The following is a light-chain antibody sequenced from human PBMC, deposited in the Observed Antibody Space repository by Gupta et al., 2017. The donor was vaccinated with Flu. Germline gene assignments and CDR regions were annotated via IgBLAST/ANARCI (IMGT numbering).Light chain of an antibody. CDR1: QSVTSS. J-gene: IGKJ1*01. V-gene: IGKV3-15*01. CDR3: QQYNNWPPS. Sequence: GERDTLSCRASQSVTSSLAWYQQKPGQAPRLLIYGASTRSTGIPARFSGSGSGTEFTLTISSLQSEDFAIYYCQQYNNWPPSFGQGTKVEIK. CDR2: GAS.